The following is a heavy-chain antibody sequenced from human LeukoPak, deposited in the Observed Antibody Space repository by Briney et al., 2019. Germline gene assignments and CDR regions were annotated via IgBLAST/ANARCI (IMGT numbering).Heavy chain of an antibody. J-gene: IGHJ4*02. CDR3: ARVSVNCTNGVCSRGVLDY. CDR2: INPNSGGT. Sequence: ASVKVSCKASGYTFTGYYMHWVRQAPGQGLEWMGWINPNSGGTNYAQKFQGRVTMTRDTSISTAYMELSRLRSDDTAVYYCARVSVNCTNGVCSRGVLDYWGQGTLVTVSS. V-gene: IGHV1-2*02. CDR1: GYTFTGYY. D-gene: IGHD2-8*01.